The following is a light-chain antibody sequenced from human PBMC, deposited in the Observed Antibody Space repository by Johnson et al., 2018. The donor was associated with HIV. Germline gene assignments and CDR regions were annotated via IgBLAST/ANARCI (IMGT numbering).Light chain of an antibody. Sequence: HSVLTQPPSVSAAPGQKVTISCSGSSSNIGNNYVSWYQQLPGTAPKLLIYDNNKRPSGIPDRFSGSKSGTSATLGITGLQTGDEADYYCGTWDSTLSAGGVFVTGTKVTVL. CDR2: DNN. J-gene: IGLJ1*01. V-gene: IGLV1-51*01. CDR1: SSNIGNNY. CDR3: GTWDSTLSAGGV.